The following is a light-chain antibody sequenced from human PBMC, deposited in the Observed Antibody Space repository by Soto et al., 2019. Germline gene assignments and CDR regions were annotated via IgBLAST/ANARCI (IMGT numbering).Light chain of an antibody. CDR2: GAS. CDR1: QSVSSSY. CDR3: QQYGSSPPVT. V-gene: IGKV3-20*01. Sequence: EIVLTQSPGTLSLSPGDRATLSCRASQSVSSSYLAWYQQKPGQSPRLLIYGASSRATGIPDIFSGSGSGTDFTLTISRLEPEDFAVYYCQQYGSSPPVTFGGGTNVEIK. J-gene: IGKJ4*01.